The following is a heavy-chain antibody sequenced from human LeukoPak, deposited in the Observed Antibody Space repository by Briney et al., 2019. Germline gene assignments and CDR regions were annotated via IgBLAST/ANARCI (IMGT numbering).Heavy chain of an antibody. D-gene: IGHD3-10*01. J-gene: IGHJ4*02. CDR3: ARRGGRYYIDY. CDR2: IYYSGTT. Sequence: SETLSLTCTVSGGSISSYYWSWIRQPPGKGLEWIGYIYYSGTTYYNPSLKSRVTISVDTSKNQFSLKLTSVTAADTAVYYCARRGGRYYIDYWGQGTLVTVSS. V-gene: IGHV4-59*08. CDR1: GGSISSYY.